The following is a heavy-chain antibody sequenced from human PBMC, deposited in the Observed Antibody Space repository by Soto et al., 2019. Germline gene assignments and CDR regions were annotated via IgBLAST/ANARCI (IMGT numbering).Heavy chain of an antibody. J-gene: IGHJ6*03. Sequence: PSETLSLTCAVYGGSFSGYYWSWIRQPPGKGLEWIGEINHSGSTNYNPSLKSRVTISVDTSKNQFSLKLSSVTAADTAVYYCARGFKNGSGSWRAYYYYYYYMDVWGKGTTVTVSS. D-gene: IGHD3-10*01. CDR3: ARGFKNGSGSWRAYYYYYYYMDV. CDR1: GGSFSGYY. V-gene: IGHV4-34*01. CDR2: INHSGST.